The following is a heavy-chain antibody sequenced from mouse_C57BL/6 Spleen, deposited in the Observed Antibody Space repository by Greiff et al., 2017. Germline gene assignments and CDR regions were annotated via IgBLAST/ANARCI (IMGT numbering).Heavy chain of an antibody. D-gene: IGHD2-1*01. V-gene: IGHV14-4*01. CDR1: GFNLKDDY. CDR2: IDPENGDT. Sequence: DVQLQESGAELVRPGASVKLSCTASGFNLKDDYMHWVKQRPEQGLEWIGWIDPENGDTEYASKFQGKATITADTSSNTAYLQLSSLTSEDTAVYYCTRSTMGAWFADWGQGTLVTVSA. CDR3: TRSTMGAWFAD. J-gene: IGHJ3*01.